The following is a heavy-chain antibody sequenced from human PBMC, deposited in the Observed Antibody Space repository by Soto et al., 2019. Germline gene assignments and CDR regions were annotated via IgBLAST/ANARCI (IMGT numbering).Heavy chain of an antibody. CDR3: TRDAKSYEILTGYFVNNY. Sequence: QVQLVQSGVEVKKPGASVKVSCKASGYTFSNFGISWVRQAPGHGLEWLGWISTDNGDTKYAQKFQGRVTMTTDTDTTAVYMELGSLKPDNTAVYYCTRDAKSYEILTGYFVNNYWGQGTLVTVAS. CDR2: ISTDNGDT. D-gene: IGHD3-9*01. J-gene: IGHJ4*02. CDR1: GYTFSNFG. V-gene: IGHV1-18*01.